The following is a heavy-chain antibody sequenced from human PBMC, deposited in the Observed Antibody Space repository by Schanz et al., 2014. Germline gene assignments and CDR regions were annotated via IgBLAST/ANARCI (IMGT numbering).Heavy chain of an antibody. V-gene: IGHV4-39*01. J-gene: IGHJ3*02. CDR3: ARRDNYLSAFDI. CDR2: IYQSGTT. D-gene: IGHD4-4*01. Sequence: QVQLQESGPGLVKPSENLSLTCTVSDGSISSSSYYWGWIRQPPGKGLEWIGSIYQSGTTYYSPSLKSRVTISVDTSKTQVSRKLTSVTAADTAVFYCARRDNYLSAFDIWGQGTMVTVSS. CDR1: DGSISSSSYY.